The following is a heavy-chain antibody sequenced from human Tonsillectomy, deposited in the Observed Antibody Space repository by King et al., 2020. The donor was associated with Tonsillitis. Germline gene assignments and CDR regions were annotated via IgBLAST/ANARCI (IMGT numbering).Heavy chain of an antibody. Sequence: QLQESGPGLVKPSETLSLTCAVSGYSISSGYYWGWIRQPPGKGLEWIGSIYPSGSTYYNPSLKSRVTISVDTSKNQFSLKLSSVTAADTAVYYCARDPGIMEWGQGTLVTVSS. CDR1: GYSISSGYY. J-gene: IGHJ4*02. CDR3: ARDPGIME. CDR2: IYPSGST. D-gene: IGHD3-3*01. V-gene: IGHV4-38-2*01.